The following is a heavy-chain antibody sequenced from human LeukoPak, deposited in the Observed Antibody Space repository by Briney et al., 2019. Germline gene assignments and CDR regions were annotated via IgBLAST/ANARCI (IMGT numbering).Heavy chain of an antibody. CDR1: GGSISSGSYY. CDR2: IYTSGST. V-gene: IGHV4-61*02. CDR3: ARGYYDSSGYYPIFDY. D-gene: IGHD3-22*01. Sequence: SQTLSLTCTVSGGSISSGSYYWSWIRQPAGKGLEWIGRIYTSGSTNYNPSLKSRVTISVDTSKNQFSLKLSSVTAADTAVYYCARGYYDSSGYYPIFDYWGQGTLVTVSS. J-gene: IGHJ4*02.